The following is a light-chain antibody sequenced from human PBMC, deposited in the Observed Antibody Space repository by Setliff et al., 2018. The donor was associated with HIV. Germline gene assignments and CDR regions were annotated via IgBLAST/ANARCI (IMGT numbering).Light chain of an antibody. CDR1: GYYNR. J-gene: IGLJ1*01. Sequence: GYYNRVSWYQQPPGTVPRLMIYEVSSRPSGVPDRFSGSKSGNTASLTISGLQAEDEADYYCASRTAGSTPYVFGTGTKV. V-gene: IGLV2-18*02. CDR3: ASRTAGSTPYV. CDR2: EVS.